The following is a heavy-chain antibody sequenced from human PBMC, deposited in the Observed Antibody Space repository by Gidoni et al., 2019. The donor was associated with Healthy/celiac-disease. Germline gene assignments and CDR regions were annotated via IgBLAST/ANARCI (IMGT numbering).Heavy chain of an antibody. D-gene: IGHD3-10*01. Sequence: QLQLQESGPGLVKPSETLSLTCTVSGGSISSSSYYWGWIRQPPGKGLAWIGSIYYSGSTYYNPSLKRRVTISVDTSKNQFSLKLSSVTAADTAVYYCARHSYYYGSGSYYDYWGQGTLVTVSS. CDR1: GGSISSSSYY. CDR2: IYYSGST. V-gene: IGHV4-39*01. J-gene: IGHJ4*02. CDR3: ARHSYYYGSGSYYDY.